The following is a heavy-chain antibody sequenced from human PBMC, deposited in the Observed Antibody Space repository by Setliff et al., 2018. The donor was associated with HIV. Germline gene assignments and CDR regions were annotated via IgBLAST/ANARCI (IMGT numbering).Heavy chain of an antibody. D-gene: IGHD3-3*01. J-gene: IGHJ5*01. V-gene: IGHV4-39*01. CDR3: ARRAYYDFWSGFYLSIANRFDS. CDR2: LPHSGAT. CDR1: DDSISSGGYW. Sequence: SETLSLTCTVSDDSISSGGYWWAWIRQPPGKELEWIVSLPHSGATFYNPSLRSRVTTSEDTSKNQFSLRLSSVTAADTAVYYCARRAYYDFWSGFYLSIANRFDSWGQGILVTVSS.